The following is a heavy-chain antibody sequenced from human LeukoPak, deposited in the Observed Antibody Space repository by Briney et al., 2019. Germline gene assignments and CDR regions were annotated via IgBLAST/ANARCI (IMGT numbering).Heavy chain of an antibody. J-gene: IGHJ5*02. Sequence: GGSLRLSCAASGFTFSSYWLHWLRQAPGKGLTWVSRINSDGSRINYADSVKGQFTSSRDNAKNTLYLQMNSLRVEDTAVYFCARGGPVKSIYDPHWYDPWGQGALVTVSS. D-gene: IGHD5/OR15-5a*01. V-gene: IGHV3-74*01. CDR1: GFTFSSYW. CDR2: INSDGSRI. CDR3: ARGGPVKSIYDPHWYDP.